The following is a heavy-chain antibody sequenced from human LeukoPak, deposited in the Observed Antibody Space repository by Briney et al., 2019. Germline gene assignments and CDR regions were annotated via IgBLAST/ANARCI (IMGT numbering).Heavy chain of an antibody. D-gene: IGHD6-19*01. Sequence: GGSLRLSCAASGFTFSNYAMTWVRQGPGKGLEWVSGISGSGDTTYYADSEMGRFTTSRDNFRNTLYLQMNSLTVADTAVYFCARESFKAVAGYLDYWGQGILVTVSS. V-gene: IGHV3-23*01. CDR3: ARESFKAVAGYLDY. CDR2: ISGSGDTT. J-gene: IGHJ4*02. CDR1: GFTFSNYA.